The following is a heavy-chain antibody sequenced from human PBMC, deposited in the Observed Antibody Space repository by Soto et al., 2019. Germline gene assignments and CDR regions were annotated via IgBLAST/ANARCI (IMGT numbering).Heavy chain of an antibody. CDR1: GGSISSSLYF. V-gene: IGHV4-39*01. CDR2: IYYSGST. Sequence: QLQLQESGPGLVKPSETLSLTCSVSGGSISSSLYFWGWIRQPPGKGLEWIGSIYYSGSTYYNPSLQRRVTVSVDTSKNQFSLKLGSVTAADTALYHCARHPSGFWFDPWGQGTLVTVSS. D-gene: IGHD6-19*01. CDR3: ARHPSGFWFDP. J-gene: IGHJ5*02.